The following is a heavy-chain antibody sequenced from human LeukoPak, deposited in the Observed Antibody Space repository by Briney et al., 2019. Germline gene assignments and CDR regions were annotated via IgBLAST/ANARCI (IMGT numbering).Heavy chain of an antibody. D-gene: IGHD4-17*01. V-gene: IGHV4-59*11. CDR2: ISYIGST. J-gene: IGHJ3*02. Sequence: SETLSLTCAVSDDSFSSHYWTWVRQPPGKGLEWIGYISYIGSTNYNPSLKSRVTISIDTSRNQFSLRLSSVTAADTAVYYCARDLVTVTKGFDIWGQGAMVSVSS. CDR3: ARDLVTVTKGFDI. CDR1: DDSFSSHY.